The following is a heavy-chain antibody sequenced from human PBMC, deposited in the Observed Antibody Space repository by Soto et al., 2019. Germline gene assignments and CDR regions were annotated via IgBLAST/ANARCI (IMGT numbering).Heavy chain of an antibody. Sequence: EVQLVESGGGLVKPGGSLRLSCAASGFTFSSYSMNWVRQAPGKGLEWVASISSSSTYIYYADSLKGRFTISRDNAKNSLYLQRNSLRAEDTAVYYCARFPFGHWGQGTLVTVSS. V-gene: IGHV3-21*01. CDR3: ARFPFGH. CDR1: GFTFSSYS. CDR2: ISSSSTYI. D-gene: IGHD3-16*01. J-gene: IGHJ4*02.